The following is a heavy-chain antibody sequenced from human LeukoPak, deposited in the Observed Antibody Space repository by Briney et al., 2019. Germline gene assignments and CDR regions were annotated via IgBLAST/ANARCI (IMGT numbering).Heavy chain of an antibody. Sequence: ASVKVSCKASGYTFTSYGISWVRQAPGQGLEWMGWISAYNGNTNYAQKLQGRVTMTTDTSTSTAYMELRSLRSDDTAVHYCARGKAGYCSSTSCQHYYYGMDVWGQGTTVTVSS. CDR2: ISAYNGNT. CDR1: GYTFTSYG. V-gene: IGHV1-18*01. CDR3: ARGKAGYCSSTSCQHYYYGMDV. J-gene: IGHJ6*02. D-gene: IGHD2-2*01.